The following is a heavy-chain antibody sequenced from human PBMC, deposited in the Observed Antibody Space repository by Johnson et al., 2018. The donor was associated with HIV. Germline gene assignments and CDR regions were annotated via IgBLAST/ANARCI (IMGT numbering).Heavy chain of an antibody. D-gene: IGHD6-13*01. V-gene: IGHV3-20*04. Sequence: VQLVESGGGVVRPGGSLRLSCAASGFTFNDYGMSWVRQAPGKGLEWVSGLNWNGGSTGDAGSVQGRFTISRDNAKNSLYLQMNSLRAEDTAMYYCAREGAWSSSWYHDAFDIWGQGTMVTVSS. CDR2: LNWNGGST. J-gene: IGHJ3*02. CDR1: GFTFNDYG. CDR3: AREGAWSSSWYHDAFDI.